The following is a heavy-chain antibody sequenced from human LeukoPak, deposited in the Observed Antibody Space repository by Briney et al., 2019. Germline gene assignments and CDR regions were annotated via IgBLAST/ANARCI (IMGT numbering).Heavy chain of an antibody. CDR3: AKDLRGYQLLPPGD. D-gene: IGHD2-2*01. Sequence: GGSLRLSCAASGFAFTNFAMSWVRQAPGKGLEWVSALSGSGNATYYADFVRGRFTISRDNSKNTLYLQMNSLRAEDTAVYYCAKDLRGYQLLPPGDWGQGTLVTVSS. J-gene: IGHJ4*02. CDR1: GFAFTNFA. CDR2: LSGSGNAT. V-gene: IGHV3-23*01.